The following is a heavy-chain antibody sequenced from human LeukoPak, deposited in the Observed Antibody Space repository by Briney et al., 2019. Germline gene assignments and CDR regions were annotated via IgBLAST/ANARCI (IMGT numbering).Heavy chain of an antibody. D-gene: IGHD1-26*01. Sequence: ASVKVSCKASGYTFTSYDINWVRQATGQGLEWMGWMNPNSGNTGYAQKFQGRVTMTRNTSISTAYMELSSLRAEDTAVYYCAKDAMSRRMSSPDYWGQGTLVTVSS. V-gene: IGHV1-8*01. CDR2: MNPNSGNT. CDR3: AKDAMSRRMSSPDY. CDR1: GYTFTSYD. J-gene: IGHJ4*02.